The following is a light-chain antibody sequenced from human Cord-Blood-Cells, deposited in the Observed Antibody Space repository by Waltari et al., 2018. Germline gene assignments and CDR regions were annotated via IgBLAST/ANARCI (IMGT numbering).Light chain of an antibody. V-gene: IGKV1-13*02. CDR1: QGISSA. CDR2: DAS. Sequence: AIQFTQSPSSLSASVGDRVTITCRASQGISSALVWYQQKPGKAPKLLIYDASSLESGVPSRFSGSGSGTDFTLTISSLQPEDFATYYCQQFNSYPLTFGQGTRLEIK. J-gene: IGKJ5*01. CDR3: QQFNSYPLT.